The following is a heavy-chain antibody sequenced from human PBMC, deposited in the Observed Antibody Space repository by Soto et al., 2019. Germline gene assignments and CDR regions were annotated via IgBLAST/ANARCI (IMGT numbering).Heavy chain of an antibody. CDR1: GDSVSSNGVA. Sequence: PSQTLSLTCAISGDSVSSNGVAWNWIRQSPSRGLEWLGRTYYRSRWYNDYAVSVKSRITINLDTSKNLFSLQLNSVTPEDTAVYYCVTDSNSRVVGVTLFDYWGQGTLVTVSS. J-gene: IGHJ4*02. D-gene: IGHD1-26*01. CDR2: TYYRSRWYN. V-gene: IGHV6-1*01. CDR3: VTDSNSRVVGVTLFDY.